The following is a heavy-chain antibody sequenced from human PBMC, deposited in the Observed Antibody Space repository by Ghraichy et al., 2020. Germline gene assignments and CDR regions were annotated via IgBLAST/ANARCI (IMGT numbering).Heavy chain of an antibody. J-gene: IGHJ6*02. CDR2: IYYSGST. CDR1: GGSISSSSYY. D-gene: IGHD3/OR15-3a*01. V-gene: IGHV4-39*07. CDR3: AREGTVYPAARWGGRYYYGMDV. Sequence: GSLRLSCTVSGGSISSSSYYWGWIRQPPGKGLEWIGSIYYSGSTYYNPSLKSRVTISVDTSKNQFSLKLSSVTAADTAVYYCAREGTVYPAARWGGRYYYGMDVWGQGTTVTVSS.